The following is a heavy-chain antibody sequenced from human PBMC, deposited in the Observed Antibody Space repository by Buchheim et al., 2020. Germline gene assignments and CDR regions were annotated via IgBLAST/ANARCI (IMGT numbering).Heavy chain of an antibody. D-gene: IGHD2-2*02. CDR3: ARGYIVVVPAAIGSGYYGMDV. CDR2: IYYSGST. CDR1: GGSISSYY. V-gene: IGHV4-59*01. Sequence: QVQLQESGPGLVKPSETLSLTCTVSGGSISSYYWSWIRQPPGKGLEWIGYIYYSGSTNYNPSLKSRVTISVDTAKNQFSLKLSSVTVADTAVYYCARGYIVVVPAAIGSGYYGMDVWGQGTT. J-gene: IGHJ6*02.